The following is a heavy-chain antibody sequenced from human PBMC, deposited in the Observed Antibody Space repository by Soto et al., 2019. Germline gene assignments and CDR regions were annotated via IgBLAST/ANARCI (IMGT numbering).Heavy chain of an antibody. D-gene: IGHD4-17*01. CDR1: GYTFTGYY. Sequence: ASVKVSCKASGYTFTGYYMHWVREAPGQGLEWMGWINPNSGGTNYAQKFQGRVTMTRDTSISTAYMELSRLRSDDTAVYYCARSQGYGDYGHYYYYGMDVWGQGTTVTVYS. V-gene: IGHV1-2*02. J-gene: IGHJ6*02. CDR2: INPNSGGT. CDR3: ARSQGYGDYGHYYYYGMDV.